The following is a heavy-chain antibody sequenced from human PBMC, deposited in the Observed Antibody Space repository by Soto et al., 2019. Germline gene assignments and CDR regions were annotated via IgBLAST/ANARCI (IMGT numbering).Heavy chain of an antibody. J-gene: IGHJ4*02. D-gene: IGHD3-22*01. CDR1: GFTVSSNY. Sequence: GGSLRLSCAASGFTVSSNYMSWVRQAPGKGLEWVSVIYSGGSTYYADSVKGRFTISRDNSNNTLYLQMNSLRAEDTAVYYCARDSHYYDSTGGGYYFDYWGQGTLVTVSS. CDR2: IYSGGST. CDR3: ARDSHYYDSTGGGYYFDY. V-gene: IGHV3-53*01.